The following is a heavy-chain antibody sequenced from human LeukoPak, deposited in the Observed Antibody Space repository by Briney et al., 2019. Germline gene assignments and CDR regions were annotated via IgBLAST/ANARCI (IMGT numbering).Heavy chain of an antibody. J-gene: IGHJ4*02. V-gene: IGHV1-2*02. CDR2: INPNSGGT. D-gene: IGHD3-22*01. CDR3: AIAYSYYYDSSGYSRWGFDY. CDR1: GYTFTGYY. Sequence: ASVKVSCKASGYTFTGYYMHWVRQAPGQGLEWMGWINPNSGGTNYAQKFQGRVTMTRDTPISTAYMELSRLRSDDTAVYYCAIAYSYYYDSSGYSRWGFDYWGQGTLVTVSS.